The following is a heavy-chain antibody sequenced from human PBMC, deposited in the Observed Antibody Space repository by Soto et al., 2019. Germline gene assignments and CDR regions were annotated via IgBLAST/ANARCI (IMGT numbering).Heavy chain of an antibody. J-gene: IGHJ6*02. CDR1: GGAFNNYP. CDR3: ARGRGESGDEHYCSCDMDV. D-gene: IGHD5-12*01. CDR2: IIPIFGTA. Sequence: QVQLVQSGAEVKKPGSSVKVSCKAAGGAFNNYPITWVRQAPGQGLEWMGGIIPIFGTANYAQKFQGRVTISVDESTSTAYMELSSLRSEDTAVYYCARGRGESGDEHYCSCDMDVFGQGMTVAVSS. V-gene: IGHV1-69*01.